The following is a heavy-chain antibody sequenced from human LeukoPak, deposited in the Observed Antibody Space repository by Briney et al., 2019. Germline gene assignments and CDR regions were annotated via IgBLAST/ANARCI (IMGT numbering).Heavy chain of an antibody. CDR2: IKQDGSEK. Sequence: PGGSLRLSCAASGFTFSSYWMSWVRQAPGKGLEWVANIKQDGSEKYYVDSVKGRFTISRDNAKNSLYLQMNSLRAEDTAVYYCAREVYYDFWSGYPNLDYWGQGTLVTVSS. CDR1: GFTFSSYW. J-gene: IGHJ4*02. D-gene: IGHD3-3*01. V-gene: IGHV3-7*01. CDR3: AREVYYDFWSGYPNLDY.